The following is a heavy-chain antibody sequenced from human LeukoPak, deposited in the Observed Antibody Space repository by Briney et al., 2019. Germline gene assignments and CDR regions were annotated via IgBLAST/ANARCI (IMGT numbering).Heavy chain of an antibody. Sequence: GGSLRLSCAPSGFTINTYAMAWVRQAPGKGLEWVSSITVNGGGISYADSVKGRFTISRDNSKNTLYLQMSSLRAEDTAVYYCAKDPNGDYVGAFDGWDRGTRVTVSS. CDR2: ITVNGGGI. D-gene: IGHD4-17*01. CDR1: GFTINTYA. CDR3: AKDPNGDYVGAFDG. V-gene: IGHV3-23*01. J-gene: IGHJ3*01.